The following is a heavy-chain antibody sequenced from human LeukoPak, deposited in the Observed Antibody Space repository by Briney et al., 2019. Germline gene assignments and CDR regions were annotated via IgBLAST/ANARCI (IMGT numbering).Heavy chain of an antibody. CDR3: ARADGVGVATPYFQH. CDR2: INQDGSEK. CDR1: GFTFSGYW. V-gene: IGHV3-7*01. J-gene: IGHJ1*01. D-gene: IGHD6-19*01. Sequence: GGSLRLSCAASGFTFSGYWMSWVRQAPGKGLERVANINQDGSEKHYLDSVRGRFTISRDNAKNSLYLQMNSLRAEDTAVYYCARADGVGVATPYFQHWGQGTLVTVSS.